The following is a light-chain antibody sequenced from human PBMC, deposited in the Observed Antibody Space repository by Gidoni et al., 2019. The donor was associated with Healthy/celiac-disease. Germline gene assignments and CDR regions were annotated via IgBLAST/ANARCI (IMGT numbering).Light chain of an antibody. J-gene: IGKJ3*01. CDR1: QRISSY. Sequence: IQLTQSPSSLSASVGDRVTITCRASQRISSYLNWYQQKQRKDPKLLIYAASSLQNRVPSRFSGSGSGTDFTLTISSLQPQDFATYYCQQSYSTPFTFGPGTKVDIK. V-gene: IGKV1-39*01. CDR3: QQSYSTPFT. CDR2: AAS.